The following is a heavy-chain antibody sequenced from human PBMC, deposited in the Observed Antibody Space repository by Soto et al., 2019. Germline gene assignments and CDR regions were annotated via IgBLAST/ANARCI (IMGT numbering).Heavy chain of an antibody. V-gene: IGHV4-4*07. Sequence: SETLSLTCTVSGGSITDYSWVWIRQPAGKGLEWIGRIFSSGSTNYNPSLKGRITMSLDTSKNQFSLKLNSATATDTAVYFCARDQGVVVTSDNWFDPWCQGILVTVSS. CDR1: GGSITDYS. J-gene: IGHJ5*02. CDR2: IFSSGST. D-gene: IGHD2-21*02. CDR3: ARDQGVVVTSDNWFDP.